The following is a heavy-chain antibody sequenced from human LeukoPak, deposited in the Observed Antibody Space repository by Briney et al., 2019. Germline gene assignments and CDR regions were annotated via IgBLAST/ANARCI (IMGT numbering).Heavy chain of an antibody. CDR2: IYYSGST. D-gene: IGHD4-23*01. Sequence: SETLSLTCTVSGGSISSGGYYWSWIRQHPGKGLEWTGYIYYSGSTYYNPSLKSRVTISVDTSKNQFSLKLSSVTAADTAVYYCARIEDGGNFDYWGQGTLVTVSS. V-gene: IGHV4-31*03. J-gene: IGHJ4*02. CDR3: ARIEDGGNFDY. CDR1: GGSISSGGYY.